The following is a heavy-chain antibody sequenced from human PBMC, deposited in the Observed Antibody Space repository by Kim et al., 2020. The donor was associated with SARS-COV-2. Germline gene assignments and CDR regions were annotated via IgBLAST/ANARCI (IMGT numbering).Heavy chain of an antibody. CDR3: ARESRAMVRGVILTRFDY. J-gene: IGHJ4*01. Sequence: SETLSLTCAVYGGSFSGYYWSWIRQPPGKGLEWIGEINHSGSTNYNPSLKSRVTISVDTSKNQFSLKLSSVTAADTAVYYCARESRAMVRGVILTRFDY. D-gene: IGHD3-10*01. V-gene: IGHV4-34*01. CDR2: INHSGST. CDR1: GGSFSGYY.